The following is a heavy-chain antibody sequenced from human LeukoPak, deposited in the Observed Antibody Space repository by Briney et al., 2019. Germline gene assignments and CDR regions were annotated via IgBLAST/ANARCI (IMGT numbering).Heavy chain of an antibody. J-gene: IGHJ4*02. Sequence: SETLSLTCTVSGGSISSSSYYWGWIRQPRGKGLEWIGSIYYSGPTYYNPSLKSRVPIPVNTSKNQSSRKLSSVTAADTAVYYCARRGSGQWLPPQFDYWGQGTLVTVSS. V-gene: IGHV4-39*01. CDR3: ARRGSGQWLPPQFDY. CDR1: GGSISSSSYY. CDR2: IYYSGPT. D-gene: IGHD6-19*01.